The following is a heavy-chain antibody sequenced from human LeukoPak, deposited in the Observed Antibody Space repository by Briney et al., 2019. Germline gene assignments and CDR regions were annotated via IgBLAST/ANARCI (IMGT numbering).Heavy chain of an antibody. CDR3: ARDLTDCSGGSCYYFDS. CDR2: INPSGGST. V-gene: IGHV1-46*01. D-gene: IGHD2-15*01. CDR1: GGTFTGYY. J-gene: IGHJ4*02. Sequence: DPVTVSCTASGGTFTGYYMHWVRQAPGQGLEWMGIINPSGGSTNYAQNIKGGITLTKKINNRSFYMQRCILTSEAAAVYYCARDLTDCSGGSCYYFDSWGQGTLVTVSS.